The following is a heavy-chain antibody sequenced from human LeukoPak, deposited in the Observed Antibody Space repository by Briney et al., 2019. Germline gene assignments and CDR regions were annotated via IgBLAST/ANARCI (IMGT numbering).Heavy chain of an antibody. CDR3: ARDPGGTVDY. CDR2: IGSSGSTI. V-gene: IGHV3-48*04. CDR1: GFTFSTYN. Sequence: GGSLRLSCAASGFTFSTYNMHWVRQAPGKGLEWVAFIGSSGSTIYYADSVKGRFTISRDNAKNSLYLQMNNLRAEDTAVYYCARDPGGTVDYWGQGTLVTVSS. D-gene: IGHD1-1*01. J-gene: IGHJ4*02.